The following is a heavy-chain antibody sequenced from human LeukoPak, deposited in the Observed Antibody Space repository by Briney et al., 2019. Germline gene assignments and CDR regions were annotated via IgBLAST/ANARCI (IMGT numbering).Heavy chain of an antibody. V-gene: IGHV3-43*02. CDR2: ISGDGGST. CDR3: AKDIGSLDYLDD. J-gene: IGHJ4*02. D-gene: IGHD3-10*01. CDR1: GFTFDDYA. Sequence: PGGSLRLSCAASGFTFDDYAMHSGRQAPGKGLEWVSLISGDGGSTYYADSVKGRFTISRDNSKNSLYLQMNSLRTEDTALYYCAKDIGSLDYLDDCGQRTLVTVSS.